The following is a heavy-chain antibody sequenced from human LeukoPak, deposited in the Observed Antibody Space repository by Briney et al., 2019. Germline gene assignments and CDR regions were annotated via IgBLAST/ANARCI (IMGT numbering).Heavy chain of an antibody. CDR2: ISGRP. CDR1: GFSVSSNY. Sequence: PGGSLRLSCAASGFSVSSNYMSWVRQAPGKGPEWVSAISGRPSYADSVKGWFTISRDNSKNTLYLQVNSLRAEDTAVYYCAKALDYWYFDYWGQGTLVTVSS. J-gene: IGHJ4*02. D-gene: IGHD2/OR15-2a*01. V-gene: IGHV3-53*01. CDR3: AKALDYWYFDY.